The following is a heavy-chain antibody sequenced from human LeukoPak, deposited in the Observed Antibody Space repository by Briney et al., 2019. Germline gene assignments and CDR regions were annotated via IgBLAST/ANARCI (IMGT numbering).Heavy chain of an antibody. J-gene: IGHJ5*02. V-gene: IGHV4-39*01. CDR2: IYYSGST. CDR1: GGSISSSSYC. D-gene: IGHD6-19*01. Sequence: PSETLSLTCTVSGGSISSSSYCWGWIRQPPGKGLEWIGSIYYSGSTYYNPSLKSRVTISVDTSKNQFSLKLSSVTAADTAVYYCARKGAVAGTRWFDPWGQGTLVTVSS. CDR3: ARKGAVAGTRWFDP.